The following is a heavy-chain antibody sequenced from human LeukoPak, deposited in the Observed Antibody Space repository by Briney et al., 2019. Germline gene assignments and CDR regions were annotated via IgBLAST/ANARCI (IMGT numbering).Heavy chain of an antibody. V-gene: IGHV3-7*03. CDR1: GFTFSSYW. CDR2: IKQDGSEK. D-gene: IGHD3-16*01. CDR3: ARAMRPLGKPPCLNY. Sequence: PGGSLRLSCAASGFTFSSYWMSWVRQAPGKGLEWVANIKQDGSEKYYVDSVKGRFTISRDNAKNSLYLQMNSLRAEDTAVYYCARAMRPLGKPPCLNYWGQGTLVTVSS. J-gene: IGHJ4*02.